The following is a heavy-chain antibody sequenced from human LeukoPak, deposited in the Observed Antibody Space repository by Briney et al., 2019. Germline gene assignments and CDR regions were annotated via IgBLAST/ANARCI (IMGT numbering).Heavy chain of an antibody. CDR3: ARGIVVVVAATGVVDYMDV. CDR2: IYYSGST. Sequence: KTSETLSLTCTVSGGSISSYYWSWIRQPPGKGLEWIGSIYYSGSTYYNPSLKSRVTISVDTSKNQFSLKLSSVTAADTAVYYCARGIVVVVAATGVVDYMDVWGKGTTVTVSS. J-gene: IGHJ6*03. D-gene: IGHD2-15*01. V-gene: IGHV4-39*07. CDR1: GGSISSYY.